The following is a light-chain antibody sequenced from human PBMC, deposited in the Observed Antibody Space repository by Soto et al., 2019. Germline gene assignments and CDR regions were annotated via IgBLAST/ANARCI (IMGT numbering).Light chain of an antibody. Sequence: DIVLTQSPGTLSLSPGERATLSCRASPTLSSSYLAWYQQKPGQPPRLLIFGASSRATGIPDRFSGRGSATDFTLTIDRLEPEDFAVYFCQQYGNSPWTCGQGTKVEFK. CDR2: GAS. CDR1: PTLSSSY. J-gene: IGKJ1*01. V-gene: IGKV3-20*01. CDR3: QQYGNSPWT.